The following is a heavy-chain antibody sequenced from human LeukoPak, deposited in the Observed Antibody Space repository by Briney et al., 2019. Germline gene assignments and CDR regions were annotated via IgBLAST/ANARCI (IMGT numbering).Heavy chain of an antibody. J-gene: IGHJ5*02. V-gene: IGHV1-18*01. CDR3: ARAPIHYYDSSGGNWFDP. CDR1: GYTFTSYG. D-gene: IGHD3-22*01. Sequence: ASVKVSCKASGYTFTSYGISWVRQAPGQGLEWMGWISAYNGNTNYAQKLQGRVTMTTDTSTSTAYMELRSLRSEDTAVYYCARAPIHYYDSSGGNWFDPWGQGTLVTVSS. CDR2: ISAYNGNT.